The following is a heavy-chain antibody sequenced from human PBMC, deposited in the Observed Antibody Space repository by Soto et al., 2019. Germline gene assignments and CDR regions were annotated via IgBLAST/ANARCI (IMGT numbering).Heavy chain of an antibody. Sequence: SETLSLTCAVYGGSFSGYICSWMRQPPGKGLEWIGEINDGGGTNYNPSLKSRVTISLDTSKNQFSLNLSSVTAADTALYYCARRGPRDTITIFGVVKSWFDPWGQGTLVTVSS. CDR3: ARRGPRDTITIFGVVKSWFDP. CDR2: INDGGGT. V-gene: IGHV4-34*01. D-gene: IGHD3-3*01. CDR1: GGSFSGYI. J-gene: IGHJ5*02.